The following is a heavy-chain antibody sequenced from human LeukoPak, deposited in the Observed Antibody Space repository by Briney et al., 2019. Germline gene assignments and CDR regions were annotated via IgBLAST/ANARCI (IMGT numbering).Heavy chain of an antibody. J-gene: IGHJ4*02. V-gene: IGHV5-51*01. CDR1: GYSFTSYW. Sequence: GESLKISCKGSGYSFTSYWIGWVRQMPGKGLEWMGIIYPGDPDTRYSPSFQGQVTISADKSISTAYLQWSSLTASDTAMYYCARGYCSGGSCYGFDYWGQGTLVTVSS. D-gene: IGHD2-15*01. CDR3: ARGYCSGGSCYGFDY. CDR2: IYPGDPDT.